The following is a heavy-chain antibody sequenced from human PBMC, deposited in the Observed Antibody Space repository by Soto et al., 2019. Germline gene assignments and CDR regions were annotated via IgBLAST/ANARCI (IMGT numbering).Heavy chain of an antibody. CDR2: ISSSSSYI. D-gene: IGHD4-17*01. Sequence: EVQLVESGGGLAKPGGSLRLSCAASGFTFSSYSMNWVRQAPGKGLEWVSSISSSSSYIYYADSVKGRFTISRDNAKNSLYLQMNSLRAEDTAVYYCAREDYGDNGLDYWGQGTLVTVAS. J-gene: IGHJ4*02. CDR1: GFTFSSYS. V-gene: IGHV3-21*01. CDR3: AREDYGDNGLDY.